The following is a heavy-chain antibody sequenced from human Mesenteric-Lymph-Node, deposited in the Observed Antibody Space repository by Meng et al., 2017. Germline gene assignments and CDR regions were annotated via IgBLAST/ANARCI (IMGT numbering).Heavy chain of an antibody. V-gene: IGHV4-31*01. Sequence: LRLSCTVSGGSISSGGYYWSWIRQHPGKGLEWIGYIYYSGSTYYNPSLKSLVTISVDTSKNQFSLKLSSVTAADTAVYYCARGHSGYDWAWFDPWGQGTLVTVSS. D-gene: IGHD5-12*01. CDR3: ARGHSGYDWAWFDP. J-gene: IGHJ5*02. CDR2: IYYSGST. CDR1: GGSISSGGYY.